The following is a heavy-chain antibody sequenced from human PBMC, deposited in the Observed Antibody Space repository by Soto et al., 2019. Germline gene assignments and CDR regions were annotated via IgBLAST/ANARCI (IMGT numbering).Heavy chain of an antibody. CDR1: GFTFSSYA. D-gene: IGHD2-15*01. CDR3: ANTLSGVVLAGYFDY. CDR2: ISGSGGST. V-gene: IGHV3-23*01. Sequence: EVQLLESGGGLVQPGGSLRLSCTVSGFTFSSYAMSWVRQAPGKGLEWVSAISGSGGSTYYADSVKGWFTISRENSKYAVYLQLNSLRAEDTAVYYCANTLSGVVLAGYFDYWGQGTLVTVSS. J-gene: IGHJ4*02.